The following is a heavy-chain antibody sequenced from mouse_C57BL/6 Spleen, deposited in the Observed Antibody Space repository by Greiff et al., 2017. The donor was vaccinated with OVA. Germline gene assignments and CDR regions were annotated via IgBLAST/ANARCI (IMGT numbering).Heavy chain of an antibody. D-gene: IGHD2-4*01. J-gene: IGHJ3*01. CDR3: ASETSTMIRAWFAY. Sequence: QVHVKQPGAELVRPGTSVKLSCKASGYTFTSYWMHWVKQRPGQGLEWIGVIDPSDSYTNYNQKFKGKATLTVDTSSSTAYMQRSSLTSEDSAVYYCASETSTMIRAWFAYWGQGTLVIVSA. CDR1: GYTFTSYW. CDR2: IDPSDSYT. V-gene: IGHV1-59*01.